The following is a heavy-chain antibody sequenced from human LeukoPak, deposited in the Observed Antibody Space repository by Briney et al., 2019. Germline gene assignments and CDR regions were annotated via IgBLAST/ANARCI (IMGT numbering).Heavy chain of an antibody. CDR3: ARKGGLGLIDP. V-gene: IGHV4-59*01. CDR2: FYYSGSP. Sequence: SETLSLTCTVSGGSLTSYYWRWIRQPPGKGLEWIGYFYYSGSPFYNPSLKGRDTISVDPSKTQFSLKLTSATVADTTVYYCARKGGLGLIDPWGEGTLVTVSS. CDR1: GGSLTSYY. J-gene: IGHJ5*02.